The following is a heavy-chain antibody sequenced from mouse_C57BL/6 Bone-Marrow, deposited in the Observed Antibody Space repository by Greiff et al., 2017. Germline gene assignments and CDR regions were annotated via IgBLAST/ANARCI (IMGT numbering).Heavy chain of an antibody. D-gene: IGHD1-1*01. CDR2: INPNNGGT. J-gene: IGHJ1*03. CDR1: GYTFTDYY. V-gene: IGHV1-26*01. CDR3: AREDYGSPLYFDV. Sequence: EVQLQQSGPELVKPGASVKISCKASGYTFTDYYMNWVKQSHGKSLEWIGDINPNNGGTSYNQTFTGKATLTVDKSSSTAYMELRILTSEDAAVYYCAREDYGSPLYFDVWGTGTTVTVSS.